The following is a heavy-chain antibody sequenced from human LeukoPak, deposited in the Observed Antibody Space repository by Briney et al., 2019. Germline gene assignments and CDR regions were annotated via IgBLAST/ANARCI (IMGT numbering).Heavy chain of an antibody. CDR2: IIPILGIA. V-gene: IGHV1-69*02. Sequence: SVKVSCKASGGTFSSYTISWVRQAPGQGLEWMGRIIPILGIANYAQRFQGRVTITADKPTSTAYMELSSLRSEDTAVYYCAGPLGDTAMVDNSWGQGTLVTVSS. CDR1: GGTFSSYT. CDR3: AGPLGDTAMVDNS. J-gene: IGHJ4*02. D-gene: IGHD5-18*01.